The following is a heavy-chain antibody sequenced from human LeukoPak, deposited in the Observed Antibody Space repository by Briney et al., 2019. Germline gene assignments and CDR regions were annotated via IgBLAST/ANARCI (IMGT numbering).Heavy chain of an antibody. D-gene: IGHD3-3*01. Sequence: SETLSLNCTVSGGSISISSFWGWIRQSPGRGLEWIATIYYRGTTFYNPSLKSRVTISVDTSKNQFSLKLSSVTAADTAVYYCARGYDSHLMDVWGKGTTVTVSS. J-gene: IGHJ6*03. CDR3: ARGYDSHLMDV. V-gene: IGHV4-39*07. CDR1: GGSISISSF. CDR2: IYYRGTT.